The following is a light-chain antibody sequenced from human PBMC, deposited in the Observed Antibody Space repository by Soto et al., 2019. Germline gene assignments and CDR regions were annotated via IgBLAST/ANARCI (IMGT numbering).Light chain of an antibody. CDR2: KAS. CDR1: QTISSW. Sequence: DIQMTQSPSTLSGSVGDRVTITCRASQTISSWLAWYQQKPGKAPKLLIYKASTLKSGVPSRFSGSGSGTEFTLTISSLQPEDIATYYCQQYDNRPLTFGGGTKVDIK. J-gene: IGKJ4*01. V-gene: IGKV1-5*03. CDR3: QQYDNRPLT.